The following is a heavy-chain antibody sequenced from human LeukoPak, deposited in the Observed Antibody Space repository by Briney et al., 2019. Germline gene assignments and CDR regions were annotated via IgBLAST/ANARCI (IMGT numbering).Heavy chain of an antibody. CDR3: ARGDWAY. J-gene: IGHJ4*02. CDR2: INHSGST. D-gene: IGHD2-21*01. Sequence: SETLSLTCAVYGGSFSGYYWSWIRQPPGKGLEWIGEINHSGSTNYNPSLKSRVTISVDTSKNQFSLKLSSVTAADTAVYYYARGDWAYWGQGTLVTVSS. CDR1: GGSFSGYY. V-gene: IGHV4-34*01.